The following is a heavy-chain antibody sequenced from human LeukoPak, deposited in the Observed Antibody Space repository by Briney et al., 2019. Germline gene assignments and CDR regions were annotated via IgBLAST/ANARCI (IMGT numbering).Heavy chain of an antibody. D-gene: IGHD1-26*01. CDR1: GFTSHDYA. Sequence: GGSLRLSCTVSGFTSHDYAMHWVRQTPEKGLEWVAGLYWSSVKRDYADSVKGRFTISRDNAKNSLYLQMNSLRVEDTALYYCAKDLSPGGADSWGQGTLVIVSS. CDR2: LYWSSVKR. J-gene: IGHJ5*02. V-gene: IGHV3-9*02. CDR3: AKDLSPGGADS.